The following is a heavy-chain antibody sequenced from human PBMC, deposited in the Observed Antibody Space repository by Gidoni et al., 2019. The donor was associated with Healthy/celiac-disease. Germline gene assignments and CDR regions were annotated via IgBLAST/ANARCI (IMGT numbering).Heavy chain of an antibody. CDR1: GYTFTSYG. Sequence: QVQLVQSGAEVKKPGASVQVSCKASGYTFTSYGISWVRQAPGHGLEWMGWISPYNGNTNYAQKLQGRVTMTTDTSTSTAYMELRSLRSDDTAVYYCARAVDSSGYYPSDNWFDPWGQGTLVTVSS. J-gene: IGHJ5*02. V-gene: IGHV1-18*04. CDR2: ISPYNGNT. D-gene: IGHD3-22*01. CDR3: ARAVDSSGYYPSDNWFDP.